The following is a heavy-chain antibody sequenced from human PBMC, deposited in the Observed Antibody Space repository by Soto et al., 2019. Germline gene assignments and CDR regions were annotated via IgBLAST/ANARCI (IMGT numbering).Heavy chain of an antibody. V-gene: IGHV6-1*01. J-gene: IGHJ6*02. CDR3: ARVYSSGWSFYYGTDV. Sequence: SQTLSLTCAIFGDSLSSNSAIWNWFRQSPSRGLEWLGRTYYTSKWYNDYAVSVKSRISINPDTSKNQVSLQLNSVTPEDTAVHYCARVYSSGWSFYYGTDVWGQGTTVTVS. D-gene: IGHD6-19*01. CDR1: GDSLSSNSAI. CDR2: TYYTSKWYN.